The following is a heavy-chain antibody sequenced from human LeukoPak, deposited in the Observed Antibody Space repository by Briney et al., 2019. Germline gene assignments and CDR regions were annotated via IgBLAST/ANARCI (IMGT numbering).Heavy chain of an antibody. CDR2: INPNSGGT. Sequence: ASVKVSCKASGYTFTGYYMRWVRQAPGQGLEWMGWINPNSGGTNYAQKFQGWVTITRDTSISTAYMELSRLRSDDTAVYYCARGYSSRWVDYWGQGTLVTVSS. CDR3: ARGYSSRWVDY. CDR1: GYTFTGYY. D-gene: IGHD6-13*01. J-gene: IGHJ4*02. V-gene: IGHV1-2*04.